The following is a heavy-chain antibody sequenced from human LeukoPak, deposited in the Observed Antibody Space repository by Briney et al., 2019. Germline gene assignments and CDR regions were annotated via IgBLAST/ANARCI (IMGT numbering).Heavy chain of an antibody. V-gene: IGHV3-74*01. CDR2: INSDGINT. CDR3: ARDLELVYYDTTAYEY. Sequence: GGSLRLSCAASGFTFSSYWMHWVRQSPEKELMWASHINSDGINTAYADSVKGRFTISRDNARNTLYLQMNSLRAEDTAIYYCARDLELVYYDTTAYEYWGHGTLVTVSS. D-gene: IGHD3-22*01. J-gene: IGHJ4*01. CDR1: GFTFSSYW.